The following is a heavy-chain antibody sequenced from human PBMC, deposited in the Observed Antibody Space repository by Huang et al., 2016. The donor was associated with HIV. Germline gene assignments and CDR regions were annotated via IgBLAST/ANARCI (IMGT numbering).Heavy chain of an antibody. V-gene: IGHV3-9*01. Sequence: EVQLVESGGGLVQPGRSLRLSCAASGFTFDDYAMHWVRQAPGKGLEWVSVISWNSGSIGYADSVKGRFTISRDNAKNSLYLQMNSLRAEDTALYYCARRGVMVRGVHFDYWGLGTLVTVSS. CDR3: ARRGVMVRGVHFDY. J-gene: IGHJ4*02. CDR1: GFTFDDYA. CDR2: ISWNSGSI. D-gene: IGHD3-10*01.